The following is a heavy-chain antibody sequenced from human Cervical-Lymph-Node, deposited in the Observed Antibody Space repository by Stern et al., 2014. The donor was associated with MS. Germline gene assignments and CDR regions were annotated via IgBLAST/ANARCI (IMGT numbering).Heavy chain of an antibody. J-gene: IGHJ4*02. Sequence: ESGPTLVNPTQTLTLTCTFSGFSLSTNDVGVGWIRQPPGKALEWLALIYWDDDKRYSPSLKTRLTVTKYTSKNQVVLTLTNVDPVDTATYYCARSLYSNSDFDYWGQGTLVTVSS. CDR3: ARSLYSNSDFDY. CDR2: IYWDDDK. D-gene: IGHD4-11*01. V-gene: IGHV2-5*02. CDR1: GFSLSTNDVG.